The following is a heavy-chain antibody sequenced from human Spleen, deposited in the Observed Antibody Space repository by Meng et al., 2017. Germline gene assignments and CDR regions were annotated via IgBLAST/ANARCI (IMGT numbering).Heavy chain of an antibody. J-gene: IGHJ4*02. D-gene: IGHD6-6*01. CDR3: ARSHSSSDDTNFDY. CDR2: INPNSGGT. V-gene: IGHV1-2*06. CDR1: GYTFTVYF. Sequence: QVQLVQSGAEVKKPGASVKVSCKASGYTFTVYFIHWVRQAPGQGLEWMGRINPNSGGTNYPQKFQGRVTMTRDTSISTAYMELSRLRSDDTAVYYCARSHSSSDDTNFDYWGQGTLVTVSS.